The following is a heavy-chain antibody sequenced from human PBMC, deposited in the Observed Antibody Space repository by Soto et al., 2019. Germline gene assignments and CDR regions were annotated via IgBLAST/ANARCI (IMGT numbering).Heavy chain of an antibody. CDR3: ARADIVVVPAARGYWFDP. J-gene: IGHJ5*02. V-gene: IGHV4-31*03. D-gene: IGHD2-2*01. CDR2: IYYIGNT. CDR1: GGSISSSSSY. Sequence: SETLSLTRTVSGGSISSSSSYWSWIRQPPGKGLEWVGYIYYIGNTYYNPSLKSRVTISVDTSKNQFSLKLSSVTAADTAVYYCARADIVVVPAARGYWFDPWGQGTLVTVSS.